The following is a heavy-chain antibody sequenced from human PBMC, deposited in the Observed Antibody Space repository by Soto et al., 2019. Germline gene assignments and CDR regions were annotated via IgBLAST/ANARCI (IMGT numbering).Heavy chain of an antibody. CDR1: GGSISSCDYY. CDR3: ARLHYNIWRGPIWRFDP. V-gene: IGHV4-30-4*01. D-gene: IGHD3-3*01. Sequence: PSETLSLTCTVSGGSISSCDYYWSWIRQPPGKGLEWIGYIYYSGSTYYNPSLKSRVTISVDTSKNQFSLKLSSVTAADTAVYYCARLHYNIWRGPIWRFDPWGQVTLVTFCS. CDR2: IYYSGST. J-gene: IGHJ5*02.